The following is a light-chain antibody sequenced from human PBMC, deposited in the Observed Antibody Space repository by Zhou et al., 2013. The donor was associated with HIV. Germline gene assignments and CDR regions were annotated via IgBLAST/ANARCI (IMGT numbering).Light chain of an antibody. CDR3: QQYNGYST. CDR1: QGIGSS. V-gene: IGKV1-8*01. Sequence: AIRMTQSPSSFSASTGDRVTITCRASQGIGSSLAWYHQKPGKAPKLLIYDASTLQSGVPSRFSGSGSGTDFTLTISCLQSEDFATYYCQQYNGYSTFGQGTKVEIK. CDR2: DAS. J-gene: IGKJ1*01.